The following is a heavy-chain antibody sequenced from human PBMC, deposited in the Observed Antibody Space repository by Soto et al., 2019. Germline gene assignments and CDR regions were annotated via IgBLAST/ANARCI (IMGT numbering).Heavy chain of an antibody. CDR3: AKDQGSSWYEIDY. D-gene: IGHD6-13*01. J-gene: IGHJ4*02. Sequence: PGGSLRLSCGGSGFTFSNYAVAWVRQAPGKGLEWVSTISGSGGSTYYADSVKGRFTISRDNSKNTLYLQMNSLRAEDTAVYYCAKDQGSSWYEIDYWGQGTLVTVSS. V-gene: IGHV3-23*01. CDR1: GFTFSNYA. CDR2: ISGSGGST.